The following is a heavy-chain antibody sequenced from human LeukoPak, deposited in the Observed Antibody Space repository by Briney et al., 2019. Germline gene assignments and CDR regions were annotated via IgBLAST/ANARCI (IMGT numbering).Heavy chain of an antibody. V-gene: IGHV1-3*03. Sequence: ASVTVSFTASGYSFTKYAINWMRQAPGPRMEWMGWITADDGDTKYSEDLQGRVTITSDTSATTTYIELSSLTSEDVAVYYCAKEGLRVGAPRNYFDYWGQGTLVTVSS. CDR1: GYSFTKYA. CDR2: ITADDGDT. J-gene: IGHJ4*02. D-gene: IGHD1-26*01. CDR3: AKEGLRVGAPRNYFDY.